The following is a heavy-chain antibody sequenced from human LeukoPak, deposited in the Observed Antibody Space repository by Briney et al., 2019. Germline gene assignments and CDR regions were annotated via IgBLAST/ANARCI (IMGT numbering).Heavy chain of an antibody. CDR1: GFTFSTFS. V-gene: IGHV3-48*02. CDR2: ITRSSSSI. CDR3: ARDVSGYPY. D-gene: IGHD5-12*01. Sequence: GGSLRLSCAASGFTFSTFSMNWVRQAPGKGLEWISYITRSSSSISYADSVKGRFTISRDNAKNSLYLQMNNLRDEDTAVYYCARDVSGYPYWGQGTLVTVSS. J-gene: IGHJ4*02.